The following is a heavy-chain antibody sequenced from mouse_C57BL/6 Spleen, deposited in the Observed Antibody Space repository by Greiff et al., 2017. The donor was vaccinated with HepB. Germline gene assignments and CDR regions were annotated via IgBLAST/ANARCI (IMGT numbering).Heavy chain of an antibody. CDR2: INPNYGTT. V-gene: IGHV1-39*01. J-gene: IGHJ2*01. CDR1: GYSLTDYN. D-gene: IGHD2-1*01. Sequence: EVKLQESGPELVKPGASVKISCKASGYSLTDYNMNWVKQSNGKSLEWIGVINPNYGTTSYNQKFKGKATLTVDQSSSTAYMPLNSLTSEDSAVYYCARSSGNSLYYFDYWGQGTTLTVSS. CDR3: ARSSGNSLYYFDY.